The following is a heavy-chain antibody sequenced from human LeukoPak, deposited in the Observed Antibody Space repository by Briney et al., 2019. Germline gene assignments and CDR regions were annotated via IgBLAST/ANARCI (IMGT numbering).Heavy chain of an antibody. V-gene: IGHV4-30-2*01. CDR3: ARGVLDWFDP. CDR2: IYHSGST. D-gene: IGHD6-13*01. Sequence: PSETLSLTCAVSGGSISSGGYSWSWIRQPPGKGLEWIGYIYHSGSTYYNPSLKSRVTISVDRSKNQFSLKLSSVTAADTAVYYCARGVLDWFDPWGQGTLATVSS. CDR1: GGSISSGGYS. J-gene: IGHJ5*02.